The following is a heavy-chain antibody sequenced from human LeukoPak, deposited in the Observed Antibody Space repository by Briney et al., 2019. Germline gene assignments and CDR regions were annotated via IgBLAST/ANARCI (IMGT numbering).Heavy chain of an antibody. Sequence: ASVKVSCKVSGYTLTELSMHWVRQAPGKGREWMGGFDPEVVETIYAQKFQGRVTMTEDNSTDTAYMELSSLRSEDTAVYYCATSSSLVVPAGIASDAFDIWGQGTMVTASS. CDR2: FDPEVVET. CDR3: ATSSSLVVPAGIASDAFDI. V-gene: IGHV1-24*01. D-gene: IGHD2-2*01. CDR1: GYTLTELS. J-gene: IGHJ3*02.